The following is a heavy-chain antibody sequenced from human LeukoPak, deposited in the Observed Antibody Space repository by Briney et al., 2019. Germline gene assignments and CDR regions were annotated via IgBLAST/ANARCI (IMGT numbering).Heavy chain of an antibody. CDR1: GGSFSGYY. CDR2: INHSGST. Sequence: PSVTLSLTCAVYGGSFSGYYWSWIRQPPGKGLEWIGEINHSGSTNYNPSLKSRVTISVDTSKNQFSLKLSSVTASDTAVYYCARGRPTYAFDIWGQGTMVTVSS. V-gene: IGHV4-34*01. CDR3: ARGRPTYAFDI. J-gene: IGHJ3*02.